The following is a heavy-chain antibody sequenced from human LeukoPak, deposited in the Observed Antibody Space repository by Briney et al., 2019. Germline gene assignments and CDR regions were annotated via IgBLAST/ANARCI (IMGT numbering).Heavy chain of an antibody. CDR1: GYTFTGYY. CDR2: INLNSGGT. J-gene: IGHJ4*02. V-gene: IGHV1-2*02. Sequence: ASVKVSCKASGYTFTGYYMHWVRQAPGQGLEWMGWINLNSGGTNYAQKFQGRVTMTRDTSISTAYMELSRLRSDDTAVYYCARERRIAVAGKRNYFDYWGQGTLVTVSS. CDR3: ARERRIAVAGKRNYFDY. D-gene: IGHD6-19*01.